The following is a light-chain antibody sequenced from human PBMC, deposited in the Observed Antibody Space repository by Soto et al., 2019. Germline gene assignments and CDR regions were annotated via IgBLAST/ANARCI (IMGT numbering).Light chain of an antibody. CDR2: GAS. Sequence: DIVLTQSPDTLSLSPGERATLSCRASQSVSSSNFAWYQQKPAQAPRLLIYGASRRAPGIPERFSGSGSGTDLTLTISRLEPEDFAVYYCQQYLTSPKTFGQGTKVEI. J-gene: IGKJ1*01. V-gene: IGKV3-20*01. CDR3: QQYLTSPKT. CDR1: QSVSSSN.